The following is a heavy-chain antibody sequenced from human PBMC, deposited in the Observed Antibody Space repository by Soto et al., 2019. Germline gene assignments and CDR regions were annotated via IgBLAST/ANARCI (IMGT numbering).Heavy chain of an antibody. D-gene: IGHD5-18*01. CDR3: ARRGYSYGYNYYYGMDV. J-gene: IGHJ6*02. CDR1: GYRFTNYW. CDR2: IYPGDSDT. V-gene: IGHV5-51*01. Sequence: PGESLKISCKGSGYRFTNYWIGWVRQMPGKGLEWMGIIYPGDSDTRYSPSFQGQVTISADKSISTAYLQWSSLKASDTAMYYCARRGYSYGYNYYYGMDVWGQGTTVTVSS.